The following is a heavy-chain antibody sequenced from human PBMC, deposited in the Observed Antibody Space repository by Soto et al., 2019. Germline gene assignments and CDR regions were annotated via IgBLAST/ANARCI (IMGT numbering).Heavy chain of an antibody. J-gene: IGHJ2*01. Sequence: QVQLVESGGGLVKPGGSLRLSCAASGFTFSDYYMSWIRQAPGRGLQWISYIKTSGSTMYYADSVKGRFTVSRDNAKNSLYQRMNRLRVEDTAVYYCARGLWNFDLWGRGTLVTVSS. CDR1: GFTFSDYY. CDR3: ARGLWNFDL. CDR2: IKTSGSTM. D-gene: IGHD3-16*01. V-gene: IGHV3-11*01.